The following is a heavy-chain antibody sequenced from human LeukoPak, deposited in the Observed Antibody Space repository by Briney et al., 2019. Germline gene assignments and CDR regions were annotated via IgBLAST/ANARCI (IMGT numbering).Heavy chain of an antibody. CDR1: GFPFSTYW. J-gene: IGHJ4*02. V-gene: IGHV3-7*01. D-gene: IGHD6-19*01. CDR3: AKDNRGWAFDY. Sequence: QPGESLRLSCAASGFPFSTYWMSWVRQAPGKGLEWVANINQDGTEKYYVDSVKGRFTISRDYAKNSLYLQMNSLRVEDTAVYYCAKDNRGWAFDYWGQGTLVTVSS. CDR2: INQDGTEK.